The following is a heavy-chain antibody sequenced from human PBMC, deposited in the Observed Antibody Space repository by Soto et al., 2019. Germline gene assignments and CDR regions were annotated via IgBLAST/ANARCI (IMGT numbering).Heavy chain of an antibody. D-gene: IGHD3-16*01. CDR1: GFTFTDTW. CDR2: IKGKSGGETR. Sequence: EVQLVQSGGGLVQPGASLRLSCVASGFTFTDTWMTWVRQAPGKGLEWVGRIKGKSGGETRDYAAPIRGRFTISRDYSTNTLYLHMNSLKTEDTALYYCTTRLLWGQGTLVTVSS. J-gene: IGHJ4*02. CDR3: TTRLL. V-gene: IGHV3-15*01.